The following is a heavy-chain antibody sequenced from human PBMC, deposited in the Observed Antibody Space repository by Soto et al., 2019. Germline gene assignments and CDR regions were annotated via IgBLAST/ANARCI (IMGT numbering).Heavy chain of an antibody. CDR3: ARNYDSSCIGRTFSI. V-gene: IGHV1-18*01. D-gene: IGHD3-22*01. Sequence: QVQLVQSGAEVKKPGASVKVSCKASGYTFTSYGISWVRQAPGQGLELMGWISAFNGNTYYAQKLQGRVTMTTDTSTSTAYMELRSLRSDDTAVYYCARNYDSSCIGRTFSIWGQGTLVTVSS. J-gene: IGHJ4*02. CDR1: GYTFTSYG. CDR2: ISAFNGNT.